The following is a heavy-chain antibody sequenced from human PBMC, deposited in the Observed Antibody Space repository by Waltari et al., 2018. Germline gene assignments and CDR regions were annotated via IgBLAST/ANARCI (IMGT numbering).Heavy chain of an antibody. J-gene: IGHJ4*02. CDR2: IFPGDSDT. CDR3: ARHPNTYYDISTGYYMGDPDY. V-gene: IGHV5-51*01. D-gene: IGHD3-9*01. CDR1: EYSFTKYL. Sequence: EVRLVQSGAEVKKSGESLKISCTGSEYSFTKYLIGWVRQMPGKGLEWVGIIFPGDSDTRYSPSFQGQVTISADKSISTAYLQWSSLKASDTAMYYCARHPNTYYDISTGYYMGDPDYWGQGTLVTVSS.